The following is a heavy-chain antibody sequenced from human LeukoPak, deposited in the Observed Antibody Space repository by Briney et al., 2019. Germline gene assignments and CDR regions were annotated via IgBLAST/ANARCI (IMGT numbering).Heavy chain of an antibody. CDR1: GGTFISYD. J-gene: IGHJ4*02. Sequence: AAVQVSCKASGGTFISYDISWVRQAPGQGLEWMGGIIPIFGTANYAQKFQGRVTITADESTSTAYMELSSLRSEDTAVYYCAYGVNGLGFDYWGQGTLVTVFS. CDR2: IIPIFGTA. D-gene: IGHD4-23*01. CDR3: AYGVNGLGFDY. V-gene: IGHV1-69*13.